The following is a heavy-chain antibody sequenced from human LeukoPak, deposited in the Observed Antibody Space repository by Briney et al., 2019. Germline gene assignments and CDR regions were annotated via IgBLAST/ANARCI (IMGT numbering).Heavy chain of an antibody. CDR1: GFTFSDYY. V-gene: IGHV3-11*04. D-gene: IGHD2-2*02. CDR2: ISSSGSTI. J-gene: IGHJ6*03. Sequence: GGSLRLSCAASGFTFSDYYMSWIRQAPGKGLEWVSYISSSGSTIYYADSVKGRFTISRDNAKNSLYLQMNSLRAEDTAVYYCARSAGDCSSTSCYTWLQNYYYYYMDVWGKGTTVTVSS. CDR3: ARSAGDCSSTSCYTWLQNYYYYYMDV.